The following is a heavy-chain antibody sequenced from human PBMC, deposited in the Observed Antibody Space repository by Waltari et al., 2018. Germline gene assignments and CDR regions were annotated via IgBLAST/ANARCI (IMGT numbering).Heavy chain of an antibody. V-gene: IGHV4-34*01. CDR2: INHSGST. CDR1: GGSLRGYY. J-gene: IGHJ4*02. D-gene: IGHD3-22*01. Sequence: QVQLQQWGAGLLKPSETLSLTCAVYGGSLRGYYWSWLRQPPGKGLEWIGEINHSGSTNYNPSLKSRVTISVDTSKNQFSLKLSSVTAADTAVYYCARGRYRNYYDSSGYRFDYWGQGTLVTVSS. CDR3: ARGRYRNYYDSSGYRFDY.